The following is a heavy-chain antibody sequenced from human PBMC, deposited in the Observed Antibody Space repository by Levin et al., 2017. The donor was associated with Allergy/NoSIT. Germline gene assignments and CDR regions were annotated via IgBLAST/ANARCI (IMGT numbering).Heavy chain of an antibody. CDR2: VSNSET. CDR3: ASGESYDAFNI. D-gene: IGHD3-10*01. J-gene: IGHJ3*02. V-gene: IGHV4-61*09. Sequence: PSETLSLTCTVSGDSVNNDIYYWRWIRQPAGKGLEWIGHVSNSETKYNPSLKGRVTISVHTSKNEFSLKLSSVSAADTALYYCASGESYDAFNIWGQGTMVTVSS. CDR1: GDSVNNDIYY.